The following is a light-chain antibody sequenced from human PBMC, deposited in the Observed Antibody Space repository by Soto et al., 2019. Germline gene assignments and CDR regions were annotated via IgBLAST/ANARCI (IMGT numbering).Light chain of an antibody. Sequence: PGEIASLPCRASPSVTNYLAWYQQKPGQPPRLLIYGASSRAAGVPGRFSGSWSGTDFTLTISSLEPEDFAVYFCHQFATSRTFGQGTKVDIK. CDR2: GAS. V-gene: IGKV3-20*01. J-gene: IGKJ1*01. CDR1: PSVTNY. CDR3: HQFATSRT.